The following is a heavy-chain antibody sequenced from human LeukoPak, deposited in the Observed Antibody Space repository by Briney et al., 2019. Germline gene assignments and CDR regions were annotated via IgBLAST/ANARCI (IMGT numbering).Heavy chain of an antibody. CDR1: GFTFSSYA. D-gene: IGHD3-22*01. CDR2: ISGSGGST. CDR3: AKHRFESGGYHSTD. Sequence: GGSLRLSCAASGFTFSSYAMSWVRQAPGKGLEWVSAISGSGGSTYYADSVKGRFTISRDNSKNTLYLQMNSLRTEDTAVYYCAKHRFESGGYHSTDWGQGTLVTVSS. V-gene: IGHV3-23*01. J-gene: IGHJ4*02.